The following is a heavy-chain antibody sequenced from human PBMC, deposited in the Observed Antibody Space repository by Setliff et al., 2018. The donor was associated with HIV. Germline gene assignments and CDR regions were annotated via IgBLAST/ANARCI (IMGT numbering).Heavy chain of an antibody. D-gene: IGHD2-15*01. Sequence: ASVKVSCKASGYTFTSYDINWVRQATGRGLEWMGWMNPNSGNTGYARKFQGRVTMTRNTSISTAYMELSSLRSEDTAVYYCARVQRYCSGGSCLSDAFDIWGQGTMVTVSS. CDR2: MNPNSGNT. J-gene: IGHJ3*02. V-gene: IGHV1-8*02. CDR3: ARVQRYCSGGSCLSDAFDI. CDR1: GYTFTSYD.